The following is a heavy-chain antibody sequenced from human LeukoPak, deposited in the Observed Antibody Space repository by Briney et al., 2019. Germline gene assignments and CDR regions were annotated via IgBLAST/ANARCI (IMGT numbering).Heavy chain of an antibody. CDR3: ARGGKRTGTKLIWFDP. D-gene: IGHD1-7*01. V-gene: IGHV1-8*01. Sequence: GASVKVSCKSSGYTFTSYDINWVRQATGQGLEWMGWMNPNSGNTGYAQRFQGRVTMTMNTSISTAYMEQSILRPEDTAVYYCARGGKRTGTKLIWFDPWGQGTLVTVSS. J-gene: IGHJ5*02. CDR1: GYTFTSYD. CDR2: MNPNSGNT.